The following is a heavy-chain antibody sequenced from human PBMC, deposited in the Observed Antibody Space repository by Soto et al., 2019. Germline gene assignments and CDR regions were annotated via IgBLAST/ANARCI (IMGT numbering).Heavy chain of an antibody. Sequence: GGSLRLSCVGSGFTFSSFEMNWVRQTPGKGLEWLSYIGRSGETIYYADSVKGRFTISRDNAKSSLFLQMNGLRDEDTGIYYCARDSRGGAARRPTFYYWARGTLVTAPQ. CDR1: GFTFSSFE. V-gene: IGHV3-48*03. J-gene: IGHJ4*02. CDR2: IGRSGETI. D-gene: IGHD6-6*01. CDR3: ARDSRGGAARRPTFYY.